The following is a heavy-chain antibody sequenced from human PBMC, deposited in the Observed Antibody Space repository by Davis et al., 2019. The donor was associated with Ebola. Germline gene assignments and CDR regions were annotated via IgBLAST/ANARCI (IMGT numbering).Heavy chain of an antibody. D-gene: IGHD4-17*01. CDR2: ISKDGTKK. V-gene: IGHV3-30*03. CDR3: AREGDYGDSLRPDYFDY. J-gene: IGHJ4*02. CDR1: GFTFSSYG. Sequence: GGSLRLSCAASGFTFSSYGMHWVRQVPGRGLEWVAFISKDGTKKHYAESVKGRFTISRDNSRNMLFLQSANLTSQDTAAYYCAREGDYGDSLRPDYFDYWGQGTLVTVSS.